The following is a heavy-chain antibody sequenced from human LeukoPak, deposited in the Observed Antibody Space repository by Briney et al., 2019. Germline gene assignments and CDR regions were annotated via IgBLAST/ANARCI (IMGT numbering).Heavy chain of an antibody. CDR1: GGSISSSNW. CDR3: ASLYYYDSTGYYWRGFDF. J-gene: IGHJ4*02. CDR2: VYHTGNT. D-gene: IGHD3-22*01. V-gene: IGHV4-4*02. Sequence: PSETLSPTCAVSGGSISSSNWWSWVRQSPGKGLEWIGEVYHTGNTNYNPSLQSRVTITVDASKNQFSLKVTSVTAADTALYFCASLYYYDSTGYYWRGFDFWGQGSLVTVSS.